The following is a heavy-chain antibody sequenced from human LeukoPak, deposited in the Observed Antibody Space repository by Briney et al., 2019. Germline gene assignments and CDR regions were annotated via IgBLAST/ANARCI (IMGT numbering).Heavy chain of an antibody. Sequence: ASVNVSCKASGYTFTGYYMHWVRQAPGQGLEWMGWIDPNSGGTNYAQKFQGRVTMTRDTSISTAYMELSRLRSDDTAVYYCARSLMSYDSSGGYYWGQGTLVTVSS. J-gene: IGHJ4*02. V-gene: IGHV1-2*02. CDR3: ARSLMSYDSSGGYY. CDR1: GYTFTGYY. D-gene: IGHD3-22*01. CDR2: IDPNSGGT.